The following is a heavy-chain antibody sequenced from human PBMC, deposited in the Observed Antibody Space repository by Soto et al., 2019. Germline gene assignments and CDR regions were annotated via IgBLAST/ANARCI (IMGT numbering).Heavy chain of an antibody. Sequence: PSETLSLTCAVSGGSISSSNWWSWVRQPPGKGLKWIGEIYHSGSTNYNPSLKSRVTISVDKSKNQFSLKLSSVTAADTAVYYCARDRIAVNWFDPWGQGTLVTVSS. J-gene: IGHJ5*02. CDR2: IYHSGST. D-gene: IGHD6-19*01. CDR3: ARDRIAVNWFDP. V-gene: IGHV4-4*02. CDR1: GGSISSSNW.